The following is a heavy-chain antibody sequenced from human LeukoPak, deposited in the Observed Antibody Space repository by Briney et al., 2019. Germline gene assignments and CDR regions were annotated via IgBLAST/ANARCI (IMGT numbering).Heavy chain of an antibody. Sequence: PGGSLRLSCAPSGFSFSYYSMNWVRQAPGKGLEWLSYISSSSTTISYADSVKGRFTISRDNAKNSLFLQMNSLRAEDTAVYYCARGRKGITMIVALSRGSRGAFDIWGQGTMVTVSS. CDR2: ISSSSTTI. D-gene: IGHD3-22*01. J-gene: IGHJ3*02. CDR1: GFSFSYYS. CDR3: ARGRKGITMIVALSRGSRGAFDI. V-gene: IGHV3-48*01.